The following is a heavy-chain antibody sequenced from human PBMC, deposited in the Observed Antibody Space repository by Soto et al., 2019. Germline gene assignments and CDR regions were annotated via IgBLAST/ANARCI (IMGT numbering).Heavy chain of an antibody. J-gene: IGHJ4*02. CDR3: ARGGWTTYYSPFFDY. CDR2: IYWDDDK. D-gene: IGHD3-10*01. CDR1: GFSLSTSGVG. Sequence: QITLKESGPTLVKPTQTLTLTCTFSGFSLSTSGVGVGWIRQPPGKALEWLALIYWDDDKRYSPSLKSRLTITQDTSKNHVVLTLTKLDTVDTATYYCARGGWTTYYSPFFDYWGQGTLVTVSS. V-gene: IGHV2-5*02.